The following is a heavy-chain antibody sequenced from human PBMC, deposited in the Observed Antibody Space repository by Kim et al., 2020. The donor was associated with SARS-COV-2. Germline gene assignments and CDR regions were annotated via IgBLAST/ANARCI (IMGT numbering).Heavy chain of an antibody. V-gene: IGHV3-33*03. CDR3: AKSLFGGCDY. Sequence: ADSVGGRFTISRDKSKNTLYLQLNSLRAEDTAIYYCAKSLFGGCDYRGQGTLVTVSS. D-gene: IGHD3-10*02. J-gene: IGHJ4*02.